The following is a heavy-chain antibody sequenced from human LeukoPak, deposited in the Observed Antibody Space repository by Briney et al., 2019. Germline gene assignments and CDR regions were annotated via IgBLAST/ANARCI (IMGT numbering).Heavy chain of an antibody. CDR1: GFAFSWSG. CDR2: VQYDGGNH. J-gene: IGHJ4*02. V-gene: IGHV3-30*02. D-gene: IGHD5/OR15-5a*01. CDR3: ASVFDY. Sequence: GGSLRLSCAASGFAFSWSGMHWVRQAPGKGLEWVAFVQYDGGNHYYADSVKGRFTISRDNAKNTVYLQMNSLRAEDTSVYYCASVFDYWGPGSLVTVSS.